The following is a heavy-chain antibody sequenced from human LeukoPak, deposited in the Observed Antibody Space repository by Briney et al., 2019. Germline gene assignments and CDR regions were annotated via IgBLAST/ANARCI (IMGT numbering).Heavy chain of an antibody. D-gene: IGHD3-22*01. V-gene: IGHV3-21*01. J-gene: IGHJ4*02. CDR1: GFPFTSYS. Sequence: GGSLRLSCAGSGFPFTSYSMSWVRQAPGKGLEWVSSISSASSYIYYADSVKGRFTISRDNDKDSLYLQLNRLKAGDTAVYYCARADSTGYSFFDYWGQGTLVTVSS. CDR3: ARADSTGYSFFDY. CDR2: ISSASSYI.